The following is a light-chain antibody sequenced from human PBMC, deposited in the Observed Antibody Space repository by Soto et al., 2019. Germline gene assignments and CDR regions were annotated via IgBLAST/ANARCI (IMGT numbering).Light chain of an antibody. J-gene: IGLJ2*01. CDR2: SDN. CDR3: SAWDDSIYGPV. V-gene: IGLV1-44*01. CDR1: SSSIGSNP. Sequence: QSVLTQLPSASGTPGQRVAISCSGGSSSIGSNPVNWYLHLPGTAPKLLIYSDNQRPSGVPDRFSGSKSGTSASLTISGLQSEDEADYFCSAWDDSIYGPVFGGGTKLTVL.